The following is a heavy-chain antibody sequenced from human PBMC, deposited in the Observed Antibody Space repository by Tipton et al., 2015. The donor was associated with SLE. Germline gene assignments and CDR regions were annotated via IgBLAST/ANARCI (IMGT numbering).Heavy chain of an antibody. CDR3: ARGGWWELKSAFDI. V-gene: IGHV3-21*01. D-gene: IGHD1-26*01. J-gene: IGHJ3*02. Sequence: SLRLSCAASGFTFSSYSMNWVRQAPGKGLEWVSSISSSSSYIYYADSVKGRFTISRDNAKNSLYLQMNSLKAEDTAVYYCARGGWWELKSAFDIWGQGTMVTVSS. CDR1: GFTFSSYS. CDR2: ISSSSSYI.